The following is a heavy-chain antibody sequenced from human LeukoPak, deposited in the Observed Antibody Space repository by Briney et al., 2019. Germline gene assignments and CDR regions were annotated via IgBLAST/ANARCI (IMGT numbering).Heavy chain of an antibody. CDR1: GYTFTGYY. Sequence: RASVKVSCKASGYTFTGYYMHWVRQAPGQGLEWMGWINPNSGGTNYAQKFQGRVTMTRDTSISTAYMELSRLRSDDTAVSYCARAHVVGATTSWFDPWGQGTLVTVSS. J-gene: IGHJ5*02. CDR2: INPNSGGT. CDR3: ARAHVVGATTSWFDP. D-gene: IGHD1-26*01. V-gene: IGHV1-2*02.